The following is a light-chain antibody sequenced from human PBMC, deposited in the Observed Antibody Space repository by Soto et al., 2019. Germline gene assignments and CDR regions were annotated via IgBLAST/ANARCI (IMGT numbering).Light chain of an antibody. CDR1: SGSVFTTYY. CDR2: STN. Sequence: QTVVTQEPSFSVSPGGTVTLTCGLSSGSVFTTYYPSWYQQTPGQAPRTLIYSTNARSSGVPDRFSGSILGSKAALTITGAQADDESDYYCVLYLGSGMSLFGGGTKLTVL. J-gene: IGLJ2*01. V-gene: IGLV8-61*01. CDR3: VLYLGSGMSL.